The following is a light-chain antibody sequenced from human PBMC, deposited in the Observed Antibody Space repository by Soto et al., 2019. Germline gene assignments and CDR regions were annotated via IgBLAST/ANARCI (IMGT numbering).Light chain of an antibody. CDR2: WAS. Sequence: DIVMTQSPESLPVSLGERATINCKSSQSVLYTSNNQNYLAWYQQKPGQPPKLLFYWASTRESGVPARFSGSGSGTGFTLTISSLGAEDVAVYYCQQYYRTPFTFVPGTKVDIK. CDR3: QQYYRTPFT. V-gene: IGKV4-1*01. J-gene: IGKJ3*01. CDR1: QSVLYTSNNQNY.